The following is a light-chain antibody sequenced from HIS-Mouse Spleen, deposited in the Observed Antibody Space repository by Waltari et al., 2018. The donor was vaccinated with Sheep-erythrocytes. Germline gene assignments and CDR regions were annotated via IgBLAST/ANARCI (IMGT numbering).Light chain of an antibody. CDR1: SSDAGGYNY. J-gene: IGLJ1*01. V-gene: IGLV2-11*01. CDR3: CSYAGSYNHV. CDR2: DVS. Sequence: QSALTQPRSVSGSPGPSVTISCTGTSSDAGGYNYVSRYQQHPGTAPKLMIYDVSKRPSGVPDRFSGSKSGNTASLTISGLQAEDEADYYCCSYAGSYNHVFATGTKVTVL.